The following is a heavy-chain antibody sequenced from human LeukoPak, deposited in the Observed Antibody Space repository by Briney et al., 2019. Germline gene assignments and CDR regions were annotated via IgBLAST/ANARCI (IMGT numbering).Heavy chain of an antibody. CDR1: GFTFSTYS. CDR3: AKDQYSSSWYYFDY. CDR2: ISGSGGST. J-gene: IGHJ4*02. D-gene: IGHD6-13*01. Sequence: QPGGSLRLSCAGSGFTFSTYSMNWVRQAPGKGLEWVSAISGSGGSTYYADSVKGRFTISRDNSKNTLYLQMNSLRAEDTAVYYCAKDQYSSSWYYFDYWGQGTLVTVSS. V-gene: IGHV3-23*01.